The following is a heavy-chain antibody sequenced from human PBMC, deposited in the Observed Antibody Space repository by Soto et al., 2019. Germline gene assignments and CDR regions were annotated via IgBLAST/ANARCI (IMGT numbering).Heavy chain of an antibody. V-gene: IGHV1-69*01. J-gene: IGHJ5*02. CDR2: IIPICGTA. Sequence: QVQLVQSGAEVKKHGSSVKVSCKASGGTFSSYATSWVRQAPGQGLEWMGGIIPICGTANYAQKFQGRVTITADESTSTAYMELSSLRSEDTAVYYCAREVRYGDLWFDPWGQGTLVTVSS. CDR3: AREVRYGDLWFDP. CDR1: GGTFSSYA. D-gene: IGHD4-17*01.